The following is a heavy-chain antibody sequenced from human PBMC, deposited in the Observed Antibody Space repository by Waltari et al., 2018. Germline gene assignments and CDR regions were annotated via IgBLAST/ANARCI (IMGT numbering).Heavy chain of an antibody. J-gene: IGHJ4*02. CDR1: GGSISSSSYY. CDR3: ARLEEQLVQGFDY. Sequence: QVQLQESGPGLVKPSETLSLTCTVSGGSISSSSYYWGWIRQPPGKGLEWIGSIYYSGSTYYNPSLKSRVTISVDTSKNQFSLKLSSVTAADTAVYYCARLEEQLVQGFDYWGQGTLVTVSS. V-gene: IGHV4-39*01. D-gene: IGHD6-6*01. CDR2: IYYSGST.